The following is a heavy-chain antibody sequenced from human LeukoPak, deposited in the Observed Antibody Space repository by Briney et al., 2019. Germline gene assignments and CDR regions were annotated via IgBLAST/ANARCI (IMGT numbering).Heavy chain of an antibody. CDR2: ISHSGTT. CDR1: GGSFSGFY. CDR3: ARQLGAYSYPFDI. Sequence: SETLSLTCAVYGGSFSGFYWSWIRQPPGKGLEWIGEISHSGTTYYNPSLESRVTISVDTSKNQFSLRLNSVTAADTAVYYCARQLGAYSYPFDIWGQGTKVTVSS. J-gene: IGHJ3*02. D-gene: IGHD3-16*01. V-gene: IGHV4-34*01.